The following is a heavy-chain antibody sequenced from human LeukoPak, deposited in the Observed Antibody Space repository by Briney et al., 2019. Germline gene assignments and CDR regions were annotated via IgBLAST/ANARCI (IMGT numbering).Heavy chain of an antibody. D-gene: IGHD4-17*01. CDR2: IYYSGST. J-gene: IGHJ4*02. CDR3: ARGISDYGDYFDY. Sequence: SETLSLTCTVSGGSISSSSYYWGWIRQPPGKGLEWIGSIYYSGSTYYNPSLKSRVTISVDTSKNQFSLKLSSVTAADTAVYYCARGISDYGDYFDYWGQGTLVTVSS. V-gene: IGHV4-39*07. CDR1: GGSISSSSYY.